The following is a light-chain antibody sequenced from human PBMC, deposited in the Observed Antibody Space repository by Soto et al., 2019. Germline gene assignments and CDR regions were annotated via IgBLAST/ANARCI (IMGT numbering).Light chain of an antibody. CDR1: QDINTY. CDR2: DAS. V-gene: IGKV3-11*01. Sequence: EVVLTQSPVTLSLSPVEKATLSCRASQDINTYLGWYQQKPGQPPRLLMYDASNRASGVPARFGGSGSGTDFTLTIDTLEPEDFAIYYCQHRYNWPLTFGAGTRVEIK. J-gene: IGKJ4*01. CDR3: QHRYNWPLT.